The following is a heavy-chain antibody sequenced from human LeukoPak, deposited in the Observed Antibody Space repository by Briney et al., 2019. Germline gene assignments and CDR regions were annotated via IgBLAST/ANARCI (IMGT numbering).Heavy chain of an antibody. D-gene: IGHD2-2*01. CDR1: GGSFSGYY. CDR3: VGYCSSTSCSDAFDI. V-gene: IGHV4-34*01. CDR2: INHSGST. J-gene: IGHJ3*02. Sequence: SETLSLTCAVYGGSFSGYYWSWIRQPPGKGLEWIGEINHSGSTNYNPSLKSRVTISVDTSKNQFSLKLSSVTAADTAVYYCVGYCSSTSCSDAFDIWGRGTMVTVSS.